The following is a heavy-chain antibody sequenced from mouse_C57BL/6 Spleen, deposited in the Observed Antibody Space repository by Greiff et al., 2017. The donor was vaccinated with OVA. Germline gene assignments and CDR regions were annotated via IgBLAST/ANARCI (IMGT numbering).Heavy chain of an antibody. D-gene: IGHD2-2*01. CDR1: GFTFSDYG. J-gene: IGHJ1*03. Sequence: EVKLQESGGGLVKPGGSLKLSCAASGFTFSDYGMHWVRQAPEKGLEWVAYISSGRSTIYYADTVKGRFTISRDNAKNTLFLQMTSLRSEDTAMYDCARMVTRYFDVWGTGTTVTVSS. CDR2: ISSGRSTI. V-gene: IGHV5-17*01. CDR3: ARMVTRYFDV.